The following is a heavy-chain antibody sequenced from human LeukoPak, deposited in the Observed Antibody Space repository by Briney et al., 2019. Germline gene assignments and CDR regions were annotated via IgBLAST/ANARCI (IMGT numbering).Heavy chain of an antibody. Sequence: GGSLRLSCAASGFTFSSYSMNWVRQAPGKGLEWVSSISSSGSTIYYADSVKGRFTISRDNAKNSLYLQMNSLRAEDTAVYYCARDSRGYCSSSSCYSEGYFHYYMDVWGKGTTVTVSS. CDR1: GFTFSSYS. CDR2: ISSSGSTI. CDR3: ARDSRGYCSSSSCYSEGYFHYYMDV. J-gene: IGHJ6*03. D-gene: IGHD2-2*01. V-gene: IGHV3-21*04.